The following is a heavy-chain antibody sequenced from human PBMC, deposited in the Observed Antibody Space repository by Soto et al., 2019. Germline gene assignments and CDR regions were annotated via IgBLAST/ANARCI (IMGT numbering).Heavy chain of an antibody. Sequence: GESLKISCKGSGYSFTSYWISWVRQMPGKGLEWMGRIDPSDSYTNYSPSFQGHVTISADKSISTAYLQWSSLKASDTAMYYCARRSGYDSSGYYRDPWGQGTLVTASS. CDR1: GYSFTSYW. CDR2: IDPSDSYT. D-gene: IGHD3-22*01. CDR3: ARRSGYDSSGYYRDP. J-gene: IGHJ5*02. V-gene: IGHV5-10-1*01.